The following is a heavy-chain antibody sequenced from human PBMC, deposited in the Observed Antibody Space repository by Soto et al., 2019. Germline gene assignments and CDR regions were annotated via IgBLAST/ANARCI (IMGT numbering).Heavy chain of an antibody. J-gene: IGHJ6*03. D-gene: IGHD1-1*01. CDR2: IWYDGSNK. Sequence: PGGSLRLSCAASGFTFSSYGMHWVRQAPGKGLEWVAVIWYDGSNKYYADSVKGRFTISRDNSKNTLYLQMNSLRAEDTAVYYCARGGVPQLREYYYYYMDVWGKGTTVTV. CDR3: ARGGVPQLREYYYYYMDV. V-gene: IGHV3-33*01. CDR1: GFTFSSYG.